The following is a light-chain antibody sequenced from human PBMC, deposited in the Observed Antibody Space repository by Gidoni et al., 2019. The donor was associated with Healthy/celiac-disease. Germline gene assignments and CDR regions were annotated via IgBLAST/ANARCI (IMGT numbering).Light chain of an antibody. CDR1: QSISSY. CDR3: QQSYSTPLT. V-gene: IGKV1-39*01. CDR2: AAS. Sequence: DIQMTQSPSSLSASVGDRFTITCRASQSISSYLNWYQQKPGKAPKLLIYAASSVQSGVPSRFSGSGSGTDFTLTISSLQPEDFATYYCQQSYSTPLTFGGGTKVEIK. J-gene: IGKJ4*01.